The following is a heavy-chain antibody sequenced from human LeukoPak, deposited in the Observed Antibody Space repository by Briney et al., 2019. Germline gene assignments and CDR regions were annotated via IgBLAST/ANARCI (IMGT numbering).Heavy chain of an antibody. V-gene: IGHV3-30*03. CDR1: GFTFSSYG. Sequence: GGSLRLSCAASGFTFSSYGMHWVRQAPGKGLEWVAVISYDGSNKYYADSVKGRFTISRDNSKSTLYLQMISLRAEDTAVYYCARDHWVTMVRGVIPLYGLDVWGQGSTVTVSS. D-gene: IGHD3-10*01. CDR3: ARDHWVTMVRGVIPLYGLDV. J-gene: IGHJ6*02. CDR2: ISYDGSNK.